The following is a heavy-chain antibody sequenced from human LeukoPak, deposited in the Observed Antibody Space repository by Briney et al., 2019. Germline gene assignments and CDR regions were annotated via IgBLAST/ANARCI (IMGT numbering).Heavy chain of an antibody. CDR3: ARVTVITPYNYSYMDV. Sequence: PSETLTLTCTVSGGSISFYSWSWIRQPPGKGLEWIGCISYSGSTNYNPSLKSRVTISVDTSKHQFSLKLSSVTAADTAVYYCARVTVITPYNYSYMDVWGKGTTVTVSS. D-gene: IGHD2/OR15-2a*01. CDR1: GGSISFYS. J-gene: IGHJ6*03. V-gene: IGHV4-59*01. CDR2: ISYSGST.